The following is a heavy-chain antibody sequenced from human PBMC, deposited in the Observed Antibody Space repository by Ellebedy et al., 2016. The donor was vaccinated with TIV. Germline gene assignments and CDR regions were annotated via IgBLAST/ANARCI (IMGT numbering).Heavy chain of an antibody. CDR2: IYYSGST. Sequence: MPSETLSFTCTVSGGSISSSSYYWGWIRQPPGKGLEWIGSIYYSGSTYYNPSLKSRVTISVDTSKNQFSLKLTSVTAADTAVYYCARQTGLWFGELFTLDYWGQGTLVTVSS. CDR1: GGSISSSSYY. D-gene: IGHD3-10*01. J-gene: IGHJ4*02. CDR3: ARQTGLWFGELFTLDY. V-gene: IGHV4-39*01.